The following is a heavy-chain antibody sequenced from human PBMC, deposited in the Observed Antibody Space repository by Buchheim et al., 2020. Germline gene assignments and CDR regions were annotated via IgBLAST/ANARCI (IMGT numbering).Heavy chain of an antibody. D-gene: IGHD4-17*01. Sequence: EGELLESGGGLVQPGGSLRLSCAASGFTFSDYAMTWVRQTPGKGLEWVSSIGGPGTDTYYADSVKGRFTISRDNSKNTLDLQMNSLRAEDAAVYYCARDSGLRLLDNWGQGTL. CDR3: ARDSGLRLLDN. J-gene: IGHJ4*02. CDR1: GFTFSDYA. CDR2: IGGPGTDT. V-gene: IGHV3-23*01.